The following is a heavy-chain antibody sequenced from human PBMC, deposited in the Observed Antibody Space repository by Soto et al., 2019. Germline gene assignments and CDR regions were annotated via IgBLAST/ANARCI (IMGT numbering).Heavy chain of an antibody. CDR1: GYTFTSYA. V-gene: IGHV1-3*01. CDR2: INAGNGNT. CDR3: ARDLGYFNGPSYYYGMEV. D-gene: IGHD5-18*01. Sequence: ASVKASCKASGYTFTSYAMHWVRQAPGQKLEWMGWINAGNGNTKYSQKFQGRVTITRDTSASTAYMELSSLRSEDTAVYYCARDLGYFNGPSYYYGMEVSGQATTVTVSS. J-gene: IGHJ6*02.